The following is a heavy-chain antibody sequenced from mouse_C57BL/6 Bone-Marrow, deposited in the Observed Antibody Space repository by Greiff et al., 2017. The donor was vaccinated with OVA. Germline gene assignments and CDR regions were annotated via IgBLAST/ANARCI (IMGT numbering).Heavy chain of an antibody. D-gene: IGHD2-4*01. CDR1: GFNIKNTY. J-gene: IGHJ4*01. CDR3: AKSPGGIYYDYDSDYAMDY. Sequence: VQLQQSVAELVRPGASVKLSCTASGFNIKNTYMHWVKQRPEQGLEWIGRIDPANGNTKYAPKFQGKATITADTSSNTAYLQLSSLTSEDTAIYYCAKSPGGIYYDYDSDYAMDYWGQGTSVTVSS. CDR2: IDPANGNT. V-gene: IGHV14-3*01.